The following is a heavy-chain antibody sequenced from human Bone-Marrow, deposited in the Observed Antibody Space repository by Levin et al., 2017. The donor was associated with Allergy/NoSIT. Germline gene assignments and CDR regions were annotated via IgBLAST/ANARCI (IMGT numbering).Heavy chain of an antibody. CDR3: ARSGVADF. Sequence: GESLKISCEGSGFIFSNYWMTWVRQAPGKGLEWVANINQDASEKYYVDSLKGRFTISRDNAKSSLYLQINSLRGEDTAVYYCARSGVADFWGQGTLVTVSS. V-gene: IGHV3-7*01. J-gene: IGHJ4*02. CDR1: GFIFSNYW. D-gene: IGHD3-10*01. CDR2: INQDASEK.